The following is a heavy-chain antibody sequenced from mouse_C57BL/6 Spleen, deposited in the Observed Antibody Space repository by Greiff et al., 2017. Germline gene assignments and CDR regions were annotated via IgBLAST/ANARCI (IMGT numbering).Heavy chain of an antibody. J-gene: IGHJ2*01. D-gene: IGHD1-1*01. CDR2: IHPNSGST. CDR1: GYTFTSYW. CDR3: ARSDTTGVAFDY. V-gene: IGHV1-64*01. Sequence: QVQLQQPGAELVKPGASVKLSCKASGYTFTSYWMHWVKQRPGQGLEWIGMIHPNSGSTNYNEKFKSKATLTVDKSSSTAYMQLSSLTSEDSAVYYCARSDTTGVAFDYWGQGTTLTVSS.